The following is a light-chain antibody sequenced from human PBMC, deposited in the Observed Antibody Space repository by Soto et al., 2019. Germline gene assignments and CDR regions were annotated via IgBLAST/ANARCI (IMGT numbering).Light chain of an antibody. CDR1: QSVRSN. Sequence: EIVMTQSPVTLSVSPGERATLSCRASQSVRSNLAWYQQKPGQAPNLLIYGAFTRATGIPARFSGTGSGTEFTLTISSLQSEDFALYYCRQYNDWPLTFGQGTKVDIK. CDR2: GAF. V-gene: IGKV3-15*01. CDR3: RQYNDWPLT. J-gene: IGKJ1*01.